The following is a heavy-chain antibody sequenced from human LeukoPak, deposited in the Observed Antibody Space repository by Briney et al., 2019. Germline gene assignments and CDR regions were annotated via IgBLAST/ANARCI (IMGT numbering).Heavy chain of an antibody. CDR2: IHPSGGNT. CDR3: ARDCSSTRCQGPVFDN. Sequence: SVTVSYKASGYTFTSNYMHWVRQAHGQGLELMGIIHPSGGNTNYAQKFQGRVAMTRDTSTSTVYMELSSLRSEDTAIYYCARDCSSTRCQGPVFDNWGQGTLVTVSS. CDR1: GYTFTSNY. D-gene: IGHD2-2*01. V-gene: IGHV1-46*01. J-gene: IGHJ4*02.